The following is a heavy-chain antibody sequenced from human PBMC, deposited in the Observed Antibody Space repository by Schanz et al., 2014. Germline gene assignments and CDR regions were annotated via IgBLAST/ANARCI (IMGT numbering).Heavy chain of an antibody. CDR2: INSDGTTT. V-gene: IGHV3-74*01. CDR1: GFTFSTYW. CDR3: AMGGYHLHH. Sequence: EVQLVESGGGLVQPGGSLRLSCAASGFTFSTYWMHWVRQAPGKGRVWVSHINSDGTTTTYADSVKGRFTISRDNAKNTLYLQKNSLRVEDTAVYYCAMGGYHLHHWGQGTLVTVSS. J-gene: IGHJ4*02. D-gene: IGHD2-2*01.